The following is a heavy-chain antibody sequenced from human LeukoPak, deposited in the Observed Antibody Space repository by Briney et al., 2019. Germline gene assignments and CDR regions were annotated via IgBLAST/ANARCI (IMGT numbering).Heavy chain of an antibody. CDR2: ISGSGGST. CDR3: AKDHSLAAAAPAEYFQH. CDR1: GFTFSSYA. Sequence: TGGSLRLSCAASGFTFSSYAMSWVRQAPGKGLEWVSAISGSGGSTYYADSVKGRFTISRDNSKNTLYLQMNSLRAEDTAVYYCAKDHSLAAAAPAEYFQHWGQGTLVTVSS. J-gene: IGHJ1*01. D-gene: IGHD6-13*01. V-gene: IGHV3-23*01.